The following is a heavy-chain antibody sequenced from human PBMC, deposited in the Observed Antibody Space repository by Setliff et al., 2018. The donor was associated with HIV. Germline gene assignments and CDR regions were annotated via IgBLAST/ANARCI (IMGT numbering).Heavy chain of an antibody. CDR3: ARHEITMVRGVTIKAGYSFDY. CDR2: IIPIFGTA. J-gene: IGHJ4*02. CDR1: GGTFSSYA. D-gene: IGHD3-10*01. Sequence: SVKVSCKASGGTFSSYAISWVRQAPGQGLEWMGGIIPIFGTANYAQKFQGRVTITADESTSTAYMELSSLRSEDTAVYYCARHEITMVRGVTIKAGYSFDYWGQGTLVTVSS. V-gene: IGHV1-69*13.